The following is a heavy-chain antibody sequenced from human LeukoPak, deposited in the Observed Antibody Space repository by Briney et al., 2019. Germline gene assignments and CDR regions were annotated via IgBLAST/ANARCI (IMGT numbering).Heavy chain of an antibody. V-gene: IGHV3-21*01. CDR2: ISSSSSYI. CDR1: GFTFSSYS. Sequence: GGSLRLSCAASGFTFSSYSMNWVRQAPGKGLEWVSSISSSSSYIYYADSVKGRFTISRDNAKNSLYLQMNSLRAEDTAVYYCARMGPSGWYLDYWGQGTLATVSS. J-gene: IGHJ4*02. CDR3: ARMGPSGWYLDY. D-gene: IGHD6-19*01.